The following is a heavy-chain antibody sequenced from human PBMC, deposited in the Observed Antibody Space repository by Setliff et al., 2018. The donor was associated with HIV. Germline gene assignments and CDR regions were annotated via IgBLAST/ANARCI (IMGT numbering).Heavy chain of an antibody. V-gene: IGHV4-39*07. CDR3: ARAPFYYGSGSYQTFDY. Sequence: PSETLSLTCTVSGGSISSGSYYWSWIRQPAGKGLEWIGTIYYSGSTYYNPSLKSRVTISVDTSKNQFSLKLSSVTAADTAVYYCARAPFYYGSGSYQTFDYWGQGTLVTVSS. D-gene: IGHD3-10*01. J-gene: IGHJ4*02. CDR2: IYYSGST. CDR1: GGSISSGSYY.